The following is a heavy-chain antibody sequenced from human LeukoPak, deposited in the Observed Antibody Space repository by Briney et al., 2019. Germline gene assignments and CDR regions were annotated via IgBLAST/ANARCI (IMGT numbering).Heavy chain of an antibody. D-gene: IGHD3-22*01. J-gene: IGHJ3*02. CDR2: MHSSGTT. V-gene: IGHV4-4*07. Sequence: SETLSLTCTVSGGSISSDYWSWIRQPAGKGLEWIGRMHSSGTTNYNPSLQSRVSISMDTSKNQFSLKLSSVTAADTAVYFCARNTHYYDRSGITGMYVCDMWGRGTMVTVSS. CDR3: ARNTHYYDRSGITGMYVCDM. CDR1: GGSISSDY.